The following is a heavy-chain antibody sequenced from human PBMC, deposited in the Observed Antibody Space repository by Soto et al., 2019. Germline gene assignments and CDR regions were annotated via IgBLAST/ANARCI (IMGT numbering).Heavy chain of an antibody. V-gene: IGHV5-51*07. J-gene: IGHJ3*02. D-gene: IGHD3-10*01. CDR1: GYSFTSYW. CDR3: AELKTLHDAFDI. CDR2: IYPGDSDT. Sequence: DSVKISCEGCGYSFTSYWIGSLHQMPGKGLEWMGIIYPGDSDTRYSPSFQGQVTISADKSISTAYLQWSSLKASDTAMYYCAELKTLHDAFDIWGQGTMVTVSS.